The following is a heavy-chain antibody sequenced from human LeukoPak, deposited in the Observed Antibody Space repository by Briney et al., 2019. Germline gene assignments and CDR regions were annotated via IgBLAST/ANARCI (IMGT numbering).Heavy chain of an antibody. CDR1: SVSISSYY. CDR3: ARFRGYSYGDFDY. D-gene: IGHD5-18*01. Sequence: SETLSLTCTVSSVSISSYYRSWIRQPPGKGLEWIGYIYYSGSTNYNPSLKSRVTISVDTSKNQFSLKLSSVTAADTAVYYCARFRGYSYGDFDYWGQGTLVTVSS. CDR2: IYYSGST. J-gene: IGHJ4*02. V-gene: IGHV4-59*01.